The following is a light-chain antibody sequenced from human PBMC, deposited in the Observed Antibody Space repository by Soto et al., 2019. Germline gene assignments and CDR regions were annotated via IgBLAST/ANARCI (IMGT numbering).Light chain of an antibody. CDR3: QQANSIPQT. V-gene: IGKV1-5*01. CDR2: DAS. Sequence: MQIRQPPFITFTSKVGKYTIAYLASHNINRWLAWYHQKPGKAPKLLIYDASRLESDVPSRFGGSVSGTDITLTISSLQPQDFATSYSQQANSIPQTFGQGTQADI. CDR1: HNINRW. J-gene: IGKJ1*01.